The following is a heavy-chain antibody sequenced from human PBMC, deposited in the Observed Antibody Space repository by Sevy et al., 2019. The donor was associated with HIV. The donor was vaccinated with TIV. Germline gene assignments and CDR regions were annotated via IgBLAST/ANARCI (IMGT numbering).Heavy chain of an antibody. CDR2: IYYSGST. CDR3: ARGRYFDWFPYYFDY. Sequence: SETLSLTCTVSGGFISSSSNFWGWIRQPPGKGLEWIGNIYYSGSTYYTPSLKSRVTISVDTSKNQFSLELSPVTAADTAVYYCARGRYFDWFPYYFDYWGQGTLVTVSS. J-gene: IGHJ4*02. D-gene: IGHD3-9*01. V-gene: IGHV4-39*01. CDR1: GGFISSSSNF.